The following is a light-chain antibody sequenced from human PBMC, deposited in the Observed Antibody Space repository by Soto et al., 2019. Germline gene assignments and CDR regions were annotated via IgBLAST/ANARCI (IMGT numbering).Light chain of an antibody. V-gene: IGLV2-14*01. CDR3: SSYTSDNRDYV. CDR2: EVS. J-gene: IGLJ1*01. CDR1: NSDVGAYTS. Sequence: QSVLTQPASVSGSPGQSITISCTGSNSDVGAYTSVSWYQQHPGKAPKLMIYEVSNRPSGVSRRFSGSKSGNTASLTISGLQAEDEAHYYCSSYTSDNRDYVFGTGTKVTVL.